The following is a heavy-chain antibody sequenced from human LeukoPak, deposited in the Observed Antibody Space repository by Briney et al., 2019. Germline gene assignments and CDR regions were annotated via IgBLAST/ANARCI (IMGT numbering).Heavy chain of an antibody. CDR2: TNPSGGST. J-gene: IGHJ6*03. CDR1: GYTFTSYY. CDR3: ARRGRDKARLGYYYYYMDV. Sequence: ASVKVSCKASGYTFTSYYMHWVRQAPGQGLEWMGITNPSGGSTSYAQKFQGRVTMTRDTSTSTVYMELSSLRSEDTAVYYCARRGRDKARLGYYYYYMDVWGKGTTVTVSS. V-gene: IGHV1-46*01. D-gene: IGHD6-19*01.